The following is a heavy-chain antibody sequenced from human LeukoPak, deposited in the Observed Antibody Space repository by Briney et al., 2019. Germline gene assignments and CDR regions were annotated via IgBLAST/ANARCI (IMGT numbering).Heavy chain of an antibody. V-gene: IGHV1-18*01. D-gene: IGHD4-17*01. CDR2: ISAYNGNT. CDR1: GYTFTSYG. J-gene: IGHJ5*02. CDR3: ARWDYGDYRFDP. Sequence: ASVKVSCKASGYTFTSYGISLVRQAPGQGLEWMGWISAYNGNTNYAQKLQGRVTMTTDTSTSTAYMELRSLRSDDTAVYYCARWDYGDYRFDPWGQGTLVTVSS.